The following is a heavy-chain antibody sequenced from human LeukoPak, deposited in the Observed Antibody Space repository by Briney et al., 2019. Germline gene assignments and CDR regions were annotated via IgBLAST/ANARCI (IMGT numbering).Heavy chain of an antibody. Sequence: GGSLRLSCAASGFTFSSYAMSWVRQAPGKGLEWVSVISDSGGTTFYADSVKGRFTISRDNSKNTLYLQMNSLRAEDTAVYYCAKAGWGSSRLRAFDYWGQGTLVTVSS. V-gene: IGHV3-23*01. CDR3: AKAGWGSSRLRAFDY. CDR1: GFTFSSYA. D-gene: IGHD3-16*01. J-gene: IGHJ4*02. CDR2: ISDSGGTT.